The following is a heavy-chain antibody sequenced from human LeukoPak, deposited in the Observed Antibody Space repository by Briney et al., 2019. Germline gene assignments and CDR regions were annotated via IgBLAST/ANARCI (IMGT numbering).Heavy chain of an antibody. D-gene: IGHD1-26*01. CDR3: TTDLIVGPKGPDY. Sequence: SGGSLRLSCAASGFAFSNAWMNWVRQAPGKGLEWVGRIKSKTDGGTTDYAAPVKGRFTISRDDSKNTLYLQMNSLKTEDTAVYYCTTDLIVGPKGPDYWGQGTLVTVSS. J-gene: IGHJ4*02. CDR2: IKSKTDGGTT. V-gene: IGHV3-15*07. CDR1: GFAFSNAW.